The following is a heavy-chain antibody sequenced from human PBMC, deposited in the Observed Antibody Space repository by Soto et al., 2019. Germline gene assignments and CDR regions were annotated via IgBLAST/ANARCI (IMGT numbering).Heavy chain of an antibody. J-gene: IGHJ4*02. CDR2: ISNDGSDK. D-gene: IGHD6-13*01. CDR3: AKDGDVAAAGYYFDY. CDR1: GFTFSRHG. V-gene: IGHV3-30*18. Sequence: PGGSLRLSCAASGFTFSRHGMHWVRQAPGKGLEWVAVISNDGSDKYYADSVKGRFTISRDNSKITLYPQMNSLGAEDTAVYYCAKDGDVAAAGYYFDYWGQGTLVTVSS.